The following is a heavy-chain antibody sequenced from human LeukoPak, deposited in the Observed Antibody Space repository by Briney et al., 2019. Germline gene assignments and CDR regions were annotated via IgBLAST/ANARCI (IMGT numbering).Heavy chain of an antibody. CDR1: GFTFSSYG. J-gene: IGHJ4*02. Sequence: GRSLRLSCAASGFTFSSYGMHWVRQAPGKGLEWVAVISYDGSNKYYADSVKGRSTISRDNSKNTLYLQMNSLRAEDTAVYYCAKTAGQLWSGFDYWGQGTLVTVSS. CDR3: AKTAGQLWSGFDY. D-gene: IGHD5-18*01. V-gene: IGHV3-30*18. CDR2: ISYDGSNK.